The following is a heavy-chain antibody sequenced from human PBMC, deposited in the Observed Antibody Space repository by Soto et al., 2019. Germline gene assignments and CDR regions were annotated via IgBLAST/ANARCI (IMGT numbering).Heavy chain of an antibody. CDR1: RLTFNRYW. Sequence: GGSLRLSCAASRLTFNRYWMHWVRHAPGKGLVWVSHINTDGSNTNYADSAKGRFTISRDNAKSTLFLQMNSLRDEDTAVYYCAREFCSGGNCYTYYFDPWGQGIPVTVSS. D-gene: IGHD2-15*01. J-gene: IGHJ5*02. CDR3: AREFCSGGNCYTYYFDP. V-gene: IGHV3-74*01. CDR2: INTDGSNT.